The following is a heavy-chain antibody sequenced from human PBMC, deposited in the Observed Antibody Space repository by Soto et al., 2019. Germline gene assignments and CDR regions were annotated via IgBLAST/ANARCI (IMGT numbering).Heavy chain of an antibody. V-gene: IGHV4-31*03. D-gene: IGHD2-2*01. CDR1: GGSISSGGYY. CDR2: IYYSGST. Sequence: PSETLSLTCTVSGGSISSGGYYWSWIRQHPGKGLEWIGYIYYSGSTYYNPSLKSRVTISVDTSKNQFSLKLSSVTAADTAVYYCARGRYCGSTSCESGVDAFDIWGQGTMVNVSS. CDR3: ARGRYCGSTSCESGVDAFDI. J-gene: IGHJ3*02.